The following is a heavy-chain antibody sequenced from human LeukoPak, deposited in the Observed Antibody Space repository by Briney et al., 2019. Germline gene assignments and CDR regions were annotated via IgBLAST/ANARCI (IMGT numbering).Heavy chain of an antibody. J-gene: IGHJ4*02. CDR1: GGSIGSGDYN. Sequence: SETLSLTCTVSGGSIGSGDYNWSWIRQPPGKGLEWIGYIYYSGSTYYNPSLKSRLTISGDTSKNQFSLRLSSVTAADTAVYYCARGTWSSSIDYWGQGTLVTVSS. V-gene: IGHV4-30-4*01. D-gene: IGHD6-6*01. CDR3: ARGTWSSSIDY. CDR2: IYYSGST.